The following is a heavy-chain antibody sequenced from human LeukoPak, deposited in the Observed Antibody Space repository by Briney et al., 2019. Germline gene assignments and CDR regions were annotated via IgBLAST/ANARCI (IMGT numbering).Heavy chain of an antibody. D-gene: IGHD2-21*02. CDR2: INPNSGGT. CDR3: ARDGVGTYDY. Sequence: ASVKVSCKTSGYTFTKYYFHWLRQAPGQGLEWTGWINPNSGGTTYAQKFQGRVTMTRDTSISTAYMELTTLTSDDTAVYYCARDGVGTYDYWGQGTLVIVSS. CDR1: GYTFTKYY. V-gene: IGHV1-2*02. J-gene: IGHJ4*02.